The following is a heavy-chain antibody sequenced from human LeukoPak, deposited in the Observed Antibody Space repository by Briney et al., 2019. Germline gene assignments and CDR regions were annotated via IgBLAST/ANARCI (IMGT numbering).Heavy chain of an antibody. CDR3: TRENRPFCPFAY. CDR1: GGSVSSRTYN. CDR2: IYYSGST. D-gene: IGHD2/OR15-2a*01. V-gene: IGHV4-39*07. Sequence: PSETLSLTCTVSGGSVSSRTYNWGCIRQPPGKGLEWIGSIYYSGSTYYNPSLRSRVTMFLDRANNQFSLSLTSVTAADSAVYYCTRENRPFCPFAYWGQGGLVTVSS. J-gene: IGHJ4*02.